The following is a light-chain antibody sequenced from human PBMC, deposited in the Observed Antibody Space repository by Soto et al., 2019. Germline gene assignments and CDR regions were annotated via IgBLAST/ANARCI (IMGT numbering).Light chain of an antibody. Sequence: EVVMTQSPATLSVSPGERATPSCRASQSVSSDLAWYQQKPGQAPSLLIFGASTRAIGIPARFSGSGSGTEFTLTISSLQSEDFAVYYCQHYNEWPLTFGGGTKVDIK. CDR3: QHYNEWPLT. J-gene: IGKJ4*01. V-gene: IGKV3-15*01. CDR2: GAS. CDR1: QSVSSD.